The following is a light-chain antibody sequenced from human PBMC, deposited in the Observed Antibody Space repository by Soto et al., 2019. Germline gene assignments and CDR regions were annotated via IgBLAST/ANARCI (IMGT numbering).Light chain of an antibody. CDR3: QQFGGSPPSWT. V-gene: IGKV3-20*01. CDR1: QSVSSNS. CDR2: GAS. J-gene: IGKJ1*01. Sequence: ESVLTQSPGTLSLSPGERATLSCRASQSVSSNSLAWYQQKPGQAPRLLIYGASSRATGTPDRFSGSGSGTDLNLTISRLEPEDFAVYYCQQFGGSPPSWTFGQGTKVEI.